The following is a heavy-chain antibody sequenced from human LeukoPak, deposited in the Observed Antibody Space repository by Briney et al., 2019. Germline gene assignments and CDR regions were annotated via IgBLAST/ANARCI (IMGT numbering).Heavy chain of an antibody. J-gene: IGHJ2*01. CDR3: ARFDCSSTSCRYFDL. CDR1: GGSISSSSYY. D-gene: IGHD2-2*01. CDR2: IYYSGST. Sequence: SETLSLTCTVSGGSISSSSYYWSWIRQPPGKGLEWIGYIYYSGSTNYNPSLKSRVTISVDTSKNQFSLKLSSVTAADTAVYYCARFDCSSTSCRYFDLWGRGTLVTVSS. V-gene: IGHV4-61*01.